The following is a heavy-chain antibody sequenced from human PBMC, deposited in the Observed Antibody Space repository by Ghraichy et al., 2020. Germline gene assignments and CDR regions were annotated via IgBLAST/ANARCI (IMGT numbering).Heavy chain of an antibody. D-gene: IGHD2-8*01. CDR2: IIPIFGKA. CDR1: GGTFSSYA. V-gene: IGHV1-69*13. J-gene: IGHJ6*02. CDR3: ARGGRIVLMVYAPPDDYYYYGMDV. Sequence: SVKVSCEASGGTFSSYAISWVRQSPVQGLEWMGGIIPIFGKAKYAQKFQGRVTINADESTSTAYMELSSLRSEDTAVYYCARGGRIVLMVYAPPDDYYYYGMDVWGQGTTVTVSS.